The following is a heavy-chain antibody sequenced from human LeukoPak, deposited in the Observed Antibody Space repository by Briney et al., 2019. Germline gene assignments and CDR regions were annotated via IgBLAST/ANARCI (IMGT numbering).Heavy chain of an antibody. CDR1: GASISSGNW. V-gene: IGHV4-4*02. Sequence: NPSGTVSLTCAVSGASISSGNWWNWVRQPPGKGLEWIGEIYHSGSTNYNPSLKNRVTISVDKSKNQFSLTVISVTSADTAVYFCARGFYDSVNYFNSFDLWGQGTLVTVSS. CDR2: IYHSGST. J-gene: IGHJ3*01. CDR3: ARGFYDSVNYFNSFDL. D-gene: IGHD3-16*01.